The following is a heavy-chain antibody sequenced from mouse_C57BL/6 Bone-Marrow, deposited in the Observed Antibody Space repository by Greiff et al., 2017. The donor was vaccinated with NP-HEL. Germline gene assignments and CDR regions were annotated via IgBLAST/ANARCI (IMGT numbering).Heavy chain of an antibody. Sequence: QVQLQQPGAELVRPGSSVKLSCKASGYTFTSYWMHWVKQRPIQGLEWIGNIDPSDSETHYNQKLKDKATLTVDKSSSKAYMQLSSVTSEDSAVYYWARGGDHYYSSSYGFAYWGQGTLVTVSA. CDR3: ARGGDHYYSSSYGFAY. CDR2: IDPSDSET. J-gene: IGHJ3*01. CDR1: GYTFTSYW. V-gene: IGHV1-52*01. D-gene: IGHD1-1*01.